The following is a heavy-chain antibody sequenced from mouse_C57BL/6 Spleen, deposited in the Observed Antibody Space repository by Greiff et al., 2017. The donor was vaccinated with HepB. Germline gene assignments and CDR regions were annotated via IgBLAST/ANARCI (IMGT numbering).Heavy chain of an antibody. CDR2: IYPRSGNT. Sequence: QVQLKQSGAELARPGASVKLSCKASGYTFPSYGISWVKQRTGQGLEWIGEIYPRSGNTSYNEKFKGKATLTADKSSSTAYMELRSLTSEDSAVYFCARHYGSRGTWFAYWGQGTLVTVSA. D-gene: IGHD1-1*01. V-gene: IGHV1-81*01. J-gene: IGHJ3*01. CDR3: ARHYGSRGTWFAY. CDR1: GYTFPSYG.